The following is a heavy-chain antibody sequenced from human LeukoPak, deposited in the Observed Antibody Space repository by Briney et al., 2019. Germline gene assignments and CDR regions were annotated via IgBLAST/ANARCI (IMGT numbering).Heavy chain of an antibody. Sequence: SETLSLTCAVSGYSISTTSYWGWIRQSPGKGLEWIGSIHQSRSTYYNPSLRSRVTISVDTSKNQFSLKLSSVTAAETAVYYCARQDCTHGVCFSYYYFYMDVWGKGTTVTVSS. J-gene: IGHJ6*03. CDR2: IHQSRST. V-gene: IGHV4-38-2*01. CDR1: GYSISTTSY. D-gene: IGHD2-8*01. CDR3: ARQDCTHGVCFSYYYFYMDV.